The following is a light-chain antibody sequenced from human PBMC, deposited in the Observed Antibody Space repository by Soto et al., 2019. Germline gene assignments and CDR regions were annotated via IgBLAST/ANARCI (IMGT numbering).Light chain of an antibody. V-gene: IGLV4-69*01. CDR1: SGHSSYA. CDR3: QTWGTGIQV. CDR2: LNSDGSH. J-gene: IGLJ2*01. Sequence: QPVLTQSPSASASLGASVKLTCTLSSGHSSYAIAWHQQQPEKGPRYLMNLNSDGSHSKGDGIPDRFSGSSSGAERYLTISSLQSEDEADYYCQTWGTGIQVFGGGTKLTVI.